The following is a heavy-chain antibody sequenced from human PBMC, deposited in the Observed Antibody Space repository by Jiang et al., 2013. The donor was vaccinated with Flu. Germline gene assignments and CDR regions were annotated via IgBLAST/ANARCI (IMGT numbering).Heavy chain of an antibody. V-gene: IGHV5-51*01. CDR3: ARHGARSVPAASGAFDI. CDR1: GYSFTSYW. D-gene: IGHD2-2*01. J-gene: IGHJ3*02. CDR2: IYPGDSDT. Sequence: GAEVKKPGESLKISCKGSGYSFTSYWIGWVRQMPGKGLEWMGIIYPGDSDTRYSPSLQGQVTISADKSISTAYLQWSSLKASDTAMYYCARHGARSVPAASGAFDIWGQGTMVTVSS.